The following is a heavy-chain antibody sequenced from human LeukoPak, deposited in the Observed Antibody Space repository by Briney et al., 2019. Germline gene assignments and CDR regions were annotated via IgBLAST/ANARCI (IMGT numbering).Heavy chain of an antibody. CDR3: AKDIGIAAAGTGYYSGMDV. V-gene: IGHV3-23*01. J-gene: IGHJ6*02. CDR2: ISGSGGST. D-gene: IGHD6-13*01. CDR1: GFTFSSYA. Sequence: PGGSLRLSCAASGFTFSSYAMSWVRQAPGKGLEWVSAISGSGGSTYYADSVKGRFTISRDNSKNTLYLQMNSLRAEDTAVYYCAKDIGIAAAGTGYYSGMDVWGQGTTVTVSS.